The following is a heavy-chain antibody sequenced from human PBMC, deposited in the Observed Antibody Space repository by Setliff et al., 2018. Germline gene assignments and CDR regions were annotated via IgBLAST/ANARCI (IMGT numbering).Heavy chain of an antibody. CDR1: GYTFGAHY. J-gene: IGHJ6*03. D-gene: IGHD6-19*01. V-gene: IGHV1-2*02. CDR2: INPNSGDT. Sequence: GASVKVSCKASGYTFGAHYIHWVRQAPGQGFEWMGWINPNSGDTNYAQNFQGRVTMTRDTSINTVYMELSSLRSEDTAVYYCARGRRSIAVAGTIRYYYYYMDVWGKGTTVTVSS. CDR3: ARGRRSIAVAGTIRYYYYYMDV.